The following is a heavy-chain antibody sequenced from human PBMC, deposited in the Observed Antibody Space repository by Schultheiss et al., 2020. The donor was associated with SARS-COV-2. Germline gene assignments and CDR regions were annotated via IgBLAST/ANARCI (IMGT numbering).Heavy chain of an antibody. CDR3: ARGPTVTTYRWFDP. V-gene: IGHV4-59*12. D-gene: IGHD4-17*01. J-gene: IGHJ5*02. CDR2: IYYSGST. Sequence: SETLSLTCTVSGGSISSYYWSWIRQPPGKGLEWIGYIYYSGSTNYNPSLKSRVTISVDTYKNQFSLKLSSVTAADTAVYYCARGPTVTTYRWFDPWGQGTLVTVSS. CDR1: GGSISSYY.